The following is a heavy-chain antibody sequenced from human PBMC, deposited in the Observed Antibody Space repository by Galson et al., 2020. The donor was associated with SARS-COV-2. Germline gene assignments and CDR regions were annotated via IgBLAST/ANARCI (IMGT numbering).Heavy chain of an antibody. CDR2: ISYDGSNK. J-gene: IGHJ4*02. CDR1: GFTFSSYG. V-gene: IGHV3-30*18. Sequence: QLGESLKISCAASGFTFSSYGMHWVRQAPGKGLEWVAVISYDGSNKYYADSVKGRFTISRDNSKNTLYLQMNSLRAEDTAVYYCAKAPYDSSGYYCDYWGQGTLVTVSS. D-gene: IGHD3-22*01. CDR3: AKAPYDSSGYYCDY.